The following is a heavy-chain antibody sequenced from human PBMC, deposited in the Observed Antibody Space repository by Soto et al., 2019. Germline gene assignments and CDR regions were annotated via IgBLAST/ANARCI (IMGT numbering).Heavy chain of an antibody. CDR3: ARGYYDSSGYYVYYYYGMDV. CDR2: IIPIFGTA. J-gene: IGHJ6*02. V-gene: IGHV1-69*01. D-gene: IGHD3-22*01. CDR1: GGTFSSYA. Sequence: QVQLVQSGSEVKKPGSSVKVSCKASGGTFSSYAISWVRQAPGQGLEWMGGIIPIFGTANYSQKFQGRVTSTADESTSTAYMELRSVRSEDTAVYYGARGYYDSSGYYVYYYYGMDVWGQGTTVTVSS.